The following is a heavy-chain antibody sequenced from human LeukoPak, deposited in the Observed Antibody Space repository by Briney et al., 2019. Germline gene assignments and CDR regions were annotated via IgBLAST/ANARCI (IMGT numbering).Heavy chain of an antibody. J-gene: IGHJ4*02. Sequence: GGSLRLSCAASGFTFSSYGMHWVRQAPGKGLEWVAVIWYDGSNKYYADSVKGRFTISRDNSKNTLYLQMNSLRAEDTAVYYCARDRGTMVRGLDHWGQGTLVTVSS. CDR1: GFTFSSYG. V-gene: IGHV3-33*01. CDR2: IWYDGSNK. D-gene: IGHD3-10*01. CDR3: ARDRGTMVRGLDH.